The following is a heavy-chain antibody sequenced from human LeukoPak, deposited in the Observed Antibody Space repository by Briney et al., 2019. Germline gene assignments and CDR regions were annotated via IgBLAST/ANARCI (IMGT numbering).Heavy chain of an antibody. CDR3: AKILSGTYSFDL. D-gene: IGHD1-26*01. V-gene: IGHV3-23*01. J-gene: IGHJ4*02. CDR1: GSTFSTYP. Sequence: GESLRLSCTASGSTFSTYPMTWVRQAPGQGPEWVSAISGNSVTIYYADSVKGGFTISRDNSKNTLYLQMYSLRAEDTAVYYCAKILSGTYSFDLWGQGTLVTVSS. CDR2: ISGNSVTI.